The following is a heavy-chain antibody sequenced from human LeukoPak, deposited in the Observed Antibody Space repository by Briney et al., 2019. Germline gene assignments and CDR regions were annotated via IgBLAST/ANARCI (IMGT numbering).Heavy chain of an antibody. CDR2: INPSGGST. CDR1: GYTFTNYY. J-gene: IGHJ4*02. V-gene: IGHV1-46*01. D-gene: IGHD3-10*01. CDR3: ATEGKMVRGVYTDY. Sequence: ASVKVSCKASGYTFTNYYIHWVRQAPGQGLEWMGIINPSGGSTIYAQKFQGRVTMTADTSTDTVYMGLSSLRSEDTAVYYCATEGKMVRGVYTDYWGQGTLVTVSS.